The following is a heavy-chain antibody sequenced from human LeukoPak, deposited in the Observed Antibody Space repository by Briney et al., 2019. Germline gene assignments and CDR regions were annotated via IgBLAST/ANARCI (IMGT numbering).Heavy chain of an antibody. V-gene: IGHV3-33*01. Sequence: PGGSLRLSCAASGFTFSSYGMHWVRQAPGKGLEWVAVIWYDGSNKYYADSVKGRFTISRDNSKNTLYLQMNSLRAEDTAVYYCARSTLQQPPRYWGQGTLVTVSS. J-gene: IGHJ4*02. D-gene: IGHD6-13*01. CDR3: ARSTLQQPPRY. CDR2: IWYDGSNK. CDR1: GFTFSSYG.